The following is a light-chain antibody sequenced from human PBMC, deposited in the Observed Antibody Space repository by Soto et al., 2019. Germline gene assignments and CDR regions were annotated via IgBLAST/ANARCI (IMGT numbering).Light chain of an antibody. CDR3: QQRKGYPIT. Sequence: AIQLTQSPSSLSASVGDSVTITCRATQDISNTLAWYQHKPGRGPTLVIFDASTLESGVPSRFTGPGCGTHFKLTISSLQPEDFATEIFQQRKGYPITVGHGTR. J-gene: IGKJ5*01. CDR2: DAS. V-gene: IGKV1-13*02. CDR1: QDISNT.